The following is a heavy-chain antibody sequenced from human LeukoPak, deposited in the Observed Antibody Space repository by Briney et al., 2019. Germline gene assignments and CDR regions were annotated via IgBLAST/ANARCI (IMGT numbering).Heavy chain of an antibody. Sequence: GASVKVSCKASGYTFTGYYMHWVRQAPGQGLERMGWINPNSGGTNYAQKFQGRVTMTRDTSISTAYMELSRLRSDDTAVYYCARVFGIVPAAVDYWGQGTLVTVSS. V-gene: IGHV1-2*02. D-gene: IGHD2-2*01. CDR1: GYTFTGYY. CDR3: ARVFGIVPAAVDY. J-gene: IGHJ4*02. CDR2: INPNSGGT.